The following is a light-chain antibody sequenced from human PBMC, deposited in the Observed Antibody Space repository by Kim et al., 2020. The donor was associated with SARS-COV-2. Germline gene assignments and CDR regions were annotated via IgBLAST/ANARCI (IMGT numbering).Light chain of an antibody. CDR1: QSISSW. V-gene: IGKV1-5*03. Sequence: DIHMTQSPSTLSASVGDRVTITCRASQSISSWLAWYQQKPGKAPKLLIYKASSLESGVPSRFSGSGSGTEFTLTISSLQPDDFATYYCQQYNSWTFGQGTKVDIK. J-gene: IGKJ1*01. CDR3: QQYNSWT. CDR2: KAS.